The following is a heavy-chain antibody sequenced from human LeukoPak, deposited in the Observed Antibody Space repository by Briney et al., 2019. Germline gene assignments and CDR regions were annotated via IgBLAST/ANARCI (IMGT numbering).Heavy chain of an antibody. D-gene: IGHD4-17*01. J-gene: IGHJ5*02. V-gene: IGHV4-59*01. Sequence: PSETPSLTCTVSGGSINDFYWTWIRQAPGKGLEWDGYISDSGATDYNPSLRSRVTMSVDTSKNEFSLQLTSVTAADTAMYYCATVVRGAVTSNCLAPWGQGTLVTVSS. CDR2: ISDSGAT. CDR1: GGSINDFY. CDR3: ATVVRGAVTSNCLAP.